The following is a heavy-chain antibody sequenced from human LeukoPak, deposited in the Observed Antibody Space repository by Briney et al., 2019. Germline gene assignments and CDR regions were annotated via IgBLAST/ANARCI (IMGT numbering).Heavy chain of an antibody. V-gene: IGHV3-53*01. J-gene: IGHJ3*02. D-gene: IGHD3-22*01. CDR2: IYSGGST. CDR1: GFTVSSNY. CDR3: ASRHYYDSSGYPDAFDI. Sequence: GGSLRLSCAASGFTVSSNYMSWVRQAPGKGLEWVSVIYSGGSTYYADSVKGRFTISRDNSKNTLYLQMNSLSAEDTAVYYCASRHYYDSSGYPDAFDIWGQGTMVTVSS.